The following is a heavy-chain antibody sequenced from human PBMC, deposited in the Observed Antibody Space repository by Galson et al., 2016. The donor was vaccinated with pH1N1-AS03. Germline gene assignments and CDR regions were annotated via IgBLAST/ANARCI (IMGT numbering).Heavy chain of an antibody. Sequence: SVKVSCKASGYIFINYAMHWVRQGPGQRLEWMGWINADNGNTEYSQNFQGRVTITRDASASTAYMEVISLTSEGTAVYYCARGDSGYNWPLDYWGQGTLGTVSS. D-gene: IGHD5-12*01. CDR2: INADNGNT. CDR3: ARGDSGYNWPLDY. J-gene: IGHJ4*02. CDR1: GYIFINYA. V-gene: IGHV1-3*01.